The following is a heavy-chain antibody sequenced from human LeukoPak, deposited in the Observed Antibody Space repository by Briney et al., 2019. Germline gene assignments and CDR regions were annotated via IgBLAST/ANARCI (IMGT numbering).Heavy chain of an antibody. V-gene: IGHV4-34*01. CDR2: INHSGST. CDR3: ARLPKRGYSYGLIVAFDI. Sequence: SETLSLTCAVYGGSFSGYYWSWIRQPPGKGLEWIGEINHSGSTNYNPSLKSRVTISVDTSKNQFSLKLSSVTAADTAVYYCARLPKRGYSYGLIVAFDIWGQGTMVTVSS. J-gene: IGHJ3*02. CDR1: GGSFSGYY. D-gene: IGHD5-18*01.